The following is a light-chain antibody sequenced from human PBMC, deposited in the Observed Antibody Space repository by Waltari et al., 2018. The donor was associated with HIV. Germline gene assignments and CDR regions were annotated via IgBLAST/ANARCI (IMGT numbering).Light chain of an antibody. CDR3: QQYYKWPLT. J-gene: IGKJ5*01. V-gene: IGKV3D-15*01. CDR1: QSVSSK. CDR2: GAS. Sequence: EIVMLQSPATLSVSPGERATLSCRASQSVSSKLAWYQQKPGQAPRLLIYGASTRSTGIPGRFSGSESGTEFILTLSSLQSEDCAVYYCQQYYKWPLTFGQGTRLEIK.